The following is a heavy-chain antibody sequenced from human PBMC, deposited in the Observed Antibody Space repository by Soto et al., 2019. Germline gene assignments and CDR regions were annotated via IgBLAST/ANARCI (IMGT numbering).Heavy chain of an antibody. J-gene: IGHJ4*02. CDR1: GYTFTSYY. CDR3: ASEERITMVRGFLGFY. V-gene: IGHV1-46*03. Sequence: QVQLVQSGAEVKKPGASVKVSCKASGYTFTSYYMHWVRQAPGQGLEWMGIINPSGGSTSYAQKFQGRVTMTRDTSTSTVYMELSSLRSEDTAVYYCASEERITMVRGFLGFYWGQGTLVTVSS. CDR2: INPSGGST. D-gene: IGHD3-10*01.